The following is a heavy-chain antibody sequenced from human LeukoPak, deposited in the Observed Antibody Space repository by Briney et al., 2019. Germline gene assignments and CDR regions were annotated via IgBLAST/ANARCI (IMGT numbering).Heavy chain of an antibody. J-gene: IGHJ4*02. Sequence: GGSLRLSCAASGFTFDDYAMHWVRQAPGKGLEWVSLISWDGGSTYYADSVKGRFTISRDNSKNSLYLQMNSLRAEDTALYYCAKDVYYGSGSYLDYWGQGTLVTVSS. CDR1: GFTFDDYA. V-gene: IGHV3-43D*03. CDR2: ISWDGGST. D-gene: IGHD3-10*01. CDR3: AKDVYYGSGSYLDY.